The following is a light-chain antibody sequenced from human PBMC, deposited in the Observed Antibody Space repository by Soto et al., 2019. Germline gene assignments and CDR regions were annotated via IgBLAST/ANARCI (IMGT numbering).Light chain of an antibody. CDR2: GAS. Sequence: EIVLTQSPGTLSLSPGERATLSCRASQSVSSSYLAWNQQKPGQAPRLLIYGASSRATGIPDRFSGSGSGTDFTFTISRLEPEDFAVYYCQQYGSSAITFGQGTRLEI. J-gene: IGKJ5*01. CDR3: QQYGSSAIT. CDR1: QSVSSSY. V-gene: IGKV3-20*01.